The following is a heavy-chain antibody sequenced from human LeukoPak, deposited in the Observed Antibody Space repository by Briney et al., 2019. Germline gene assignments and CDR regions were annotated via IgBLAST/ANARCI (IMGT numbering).Heavy chain of an antibody. CDR3: ARGRGYGGNFRKFDY. J-gene: IGHJ4*02. CDR1: GGSISSSSYY. V-gene: IGHV4-39*07. Sequence: SETLSLTCTVSGGSISSSSYYWSWIRQPPGKGLEWIGEINHSGSTNYNPSLKSRVTISVDTSKNQFSLKLSSVTAADTAVYYCARGRGYGGNFRKFDYWGQGTLVTVSS. CDR2: INHSGST. D-gene: IGHD4-23*01.